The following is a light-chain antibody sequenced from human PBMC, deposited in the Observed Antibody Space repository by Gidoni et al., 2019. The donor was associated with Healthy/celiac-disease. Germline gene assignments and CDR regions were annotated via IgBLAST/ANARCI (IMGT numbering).Light chain of an antibody. CDR1: QSISSW. CDR2: DAS. Sequence: DIQMTQSPSTLSASVGDRVTITCRASQSISSWLAWYQQKPGKAPKLLIYDASSLESGVPSRFSGSGSGTEFTLTISSLQPDDFATYYCQQYNSEFTFXPXTKVDIK. J-gene: IGKJ3*01. CDR3: QQYNSEFT. V-gene: IGKV1-5*01.